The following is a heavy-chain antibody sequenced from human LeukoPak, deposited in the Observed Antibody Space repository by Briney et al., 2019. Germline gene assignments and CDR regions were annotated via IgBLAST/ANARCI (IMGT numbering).Heavy chain of an antibody. D-gene: IGHD3-10*01. Sequence: SETLSLTCAVYGGSFSGYYRSWIRQPPGKGLEWIGEINHSGSTNYNPSLKSRVTISVDTSKNQFSLKLSSVTAADTAVYFCARGGPGSYSAADYWGQGTLVTVSS. V-gene: IGHV4-34*01. CDR3: ARGGPGSYSAADY. CDR1: GGSFSGYY. J-gene: IGHJ4*02. CDR2: INHSGST.